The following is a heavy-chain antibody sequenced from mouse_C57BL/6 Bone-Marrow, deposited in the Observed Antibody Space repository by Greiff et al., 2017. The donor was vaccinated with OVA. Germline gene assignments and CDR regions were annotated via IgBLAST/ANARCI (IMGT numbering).Heavy chain of an antibody. D-gene: IGHD1-1*02. V-gene: IGHV14-4*01. CDR2: IDPENGDT. Sequence: VQLKESGAELVRPGASVKLSCTASGFTIKDDYMHWVKQRPEQGLEWIGWIDPENGDTEYASKFQGKATITADTSSNTAYLQLSSLTSEDTAVYYCATCPCGFYWYFDVWGTGTTVTVSS. CDR1: GFTIKDDY. J-gene: IGHJ1*03. CDR3: ATCPCGFYWYFDV.